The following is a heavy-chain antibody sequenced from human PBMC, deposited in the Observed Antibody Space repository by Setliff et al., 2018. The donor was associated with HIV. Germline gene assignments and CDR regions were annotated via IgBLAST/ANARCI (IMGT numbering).Heavy chain of an antibody. J-gene: IGHJ4*02. D-gene: IGHD4-17*01. V-gene: IGHV4-4*07. Sequence: SETLSLTCTVSGGSISRYYWSWIRQPAGKRLEWIGRIYTSGTTNYNASLKSRVTMSVDMSKNQFSLKVNSVTAADTAVYYCARDSPLDYGDCYFDYWGRGTLVTVSS. CDR3: ARDSPLDYGDCYFDY. CDR1: GGSISRYY. CDR2: IYTSGTT.